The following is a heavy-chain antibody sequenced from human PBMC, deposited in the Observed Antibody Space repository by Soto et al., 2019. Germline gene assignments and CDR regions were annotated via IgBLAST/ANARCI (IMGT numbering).Heavy chain of an antibody. CDR1: GGSISSYY. CDR2: IYYSGST. CDR3: ARAHTMVRVFDP. Sequence: ASETLSLTCSVSGGSISSYYWSWIRQPPGKGLEWIGYIYYSGSTNYNPSLKSRVTISVDTSKNQFSLKLSSVTAADTAVYYCARAHTMVRVFDPWGQGTLVTVSS. J-gene: IGHJ5*02. D-gene: IGHD3-10*01. V-gene: IGHV4-59*01.